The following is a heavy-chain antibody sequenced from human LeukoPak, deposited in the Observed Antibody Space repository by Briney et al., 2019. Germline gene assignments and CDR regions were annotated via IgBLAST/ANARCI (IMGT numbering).Heavy chain of an antibody. CDR1: GFTFSTYA. V-gene: IGHV3-23*01. J-gene: IGHJ3*01. D-gene: IGHD3-22*01. CDR3: ARRPRDSSGYYLGAFHA. Sequence: GGSLRLSCAASGFTFSTYALGWVRQAPGKGLDFISGISGSGDNIYYADSVKGRFTISRDNSKNTLYLQMSSLRAEDTAVYFCARRPRDSSGYYLGAFHAWGQGTTVTVSS. CDR2: ISGSGDNI.